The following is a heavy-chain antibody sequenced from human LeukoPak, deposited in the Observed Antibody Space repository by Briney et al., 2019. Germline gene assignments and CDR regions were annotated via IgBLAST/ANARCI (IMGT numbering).Heavy chain of an antibody. CDR3: ARGTGSGSYYNVLYYYYYYMDV. CDR2: IYYSGST. V-gene: IGHV4-59*12. J-gene: IGHJ6*03. CDR1: GGSISSYY. Sequence: PSETLSLTCTVSGGSISSYYWSWIRQPPGKGLEWIGYIYYSGSTNYNPSLKSRVTISVDTSKNQFSLKLSSVTAADTAVYYCARGTGSGSYYNVLYYYYYYMDVWGKGTTVTVSS. D-gene: IGHD3-10*01.